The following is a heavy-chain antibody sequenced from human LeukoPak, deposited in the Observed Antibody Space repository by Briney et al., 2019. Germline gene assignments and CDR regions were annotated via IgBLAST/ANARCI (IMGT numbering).Heavy chain of an antibody. J-gene: IGHJ5*02. CDR1: GGSISSGGYY. CDR3: ARDLGGYSYANWFDP. Sequence: SQTLSLTCTVSGGSISSGGYYWSWIRQHPGKGLEWIGYIYYSGSTYYNPSLKGRVTISVDTSKNQFSLKLSSVTAADTAVYYCARDLGGYSYANWFDPWGQGTLVTVSS. D-gene: IGHD5-18*01. CDR2: IYYSGST. V-gene: IGHV4-31*03.